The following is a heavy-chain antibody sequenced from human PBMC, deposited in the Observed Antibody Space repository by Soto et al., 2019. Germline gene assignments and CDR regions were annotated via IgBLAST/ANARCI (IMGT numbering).Heavy chain of an antibody. CDR2: IYYSGST. V-gene: IGHV4-59*01. J-gene: IGHJ6*02. CDR1: GDSLSTYY. CDR3: ARDGYPTTYYSSGMDL. D-gene: IGHD5-18*01. Sequence: QVRLQESGPGLVKPSETLSLTCTVSGDSLSTYYWSWLRQPPGKGLEWIGYIYYSGSTNFNPSLNSRVSMSIDTSKNQFSPSLTSVTAADTAVYYCARDGYPTTYYSSGMDLWGQGTTVTVSS.